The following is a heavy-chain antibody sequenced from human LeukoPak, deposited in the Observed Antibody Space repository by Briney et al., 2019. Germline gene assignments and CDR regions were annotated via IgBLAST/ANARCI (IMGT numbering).Heavy chain of an antibody. CDR1: GYSFTSYW. CDR3: ARHMYHSYYGMDV. V-gene: IGHV5-51*01. Sequence: GESLKISCKGSGYSFTSYWIGWVRQMPGEGLEWMGIIYPGDSDTRYSLSFQGQVTISADKSISTAYLQWSSLKASDTAMYYCARHMYHSYYGMDVWGQGTTVTVPS. J-gene: IGHJ6*02. D-gene: IGHD2-2*01. CDR2: IYPGDSDT.